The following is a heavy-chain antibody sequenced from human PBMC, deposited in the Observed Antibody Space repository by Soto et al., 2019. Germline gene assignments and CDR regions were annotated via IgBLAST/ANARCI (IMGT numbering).Heavy chain of an antibody. V-gene: IGHV3-23*01. Sequence: EVQLLESGGGLVQPGGSLRLSCAASGFTFSSYAMSWVRQAPGRGLEWVSAISGSGGTTYYGDSVRGRFTVSRDNSRVTLYFQMNSLRADDTALYYCARICGGDCYPNFYYWGQGTLVTVSS. CDR1: GFTFSSYA. CDR3: ARICGGDCYPNFYY. D-gene: IGHD2-21*02. CDR2: ISGSGGTT. J-gene: IGHJ4*02.